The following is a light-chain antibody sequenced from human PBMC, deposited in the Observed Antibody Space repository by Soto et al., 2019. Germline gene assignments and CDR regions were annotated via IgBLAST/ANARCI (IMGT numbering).Light chain of an antibody. V-gene: IGKV2-28*01. CDR2: LGS. CDR3: MQALKTQR. Sequence: DIVMAQSPLSLPVTPGEPASISCRSSQSLLHSNGYNYLDWYLQKPGQSPQLLIYLGSNRASGVSDRFSCSGSGTVFTMKISRVEAEDVGVYYCMQALKTQRFGQGTKVEIK. J-gene: IGKJ1*01. CDR1: QSLLHSNGYNY.